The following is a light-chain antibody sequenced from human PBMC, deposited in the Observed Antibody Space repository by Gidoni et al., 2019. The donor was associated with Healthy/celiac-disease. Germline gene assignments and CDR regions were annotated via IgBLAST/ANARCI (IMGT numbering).Light chain of an antibody. Sequence: DIQMTQSPASLSASVGDRVTITCRASQGISNYLAWYQQKPGKVPKLLIYAASTLQSGVPSRFSGSGSGTDFTLTISSLQPEDVATYYCQKYNSGLQYTFGQGTQLEIK. CDR2: AAS. V-gene: IGKV1-27*01. CDR3: QKYNSGLQYT. CDR1: QGISNY. J-gene: IGKJ2*01.